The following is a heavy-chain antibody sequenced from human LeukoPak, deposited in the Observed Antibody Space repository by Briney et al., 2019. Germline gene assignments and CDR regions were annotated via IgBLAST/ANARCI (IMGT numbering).Heavy chain of an antibody. Sequence: PGGTLRLSCAASGITFSSYGMSWVRQAPGKGLEWVSSISSTGGTTYYADSVKGRFTISRDNSKNTLYLQMNSLRAEDTAVYYCARDASNPVSHYFDFWGQGTLVTVSS. CDR1: GITFSSYG. V-gene: IGHV3-23*01. J-gene: IGHJ4*02. D-gene: IGHD2-8*01. CDR2: ISSTGGTT. CDR3: ARDASNPVSHYFDF.